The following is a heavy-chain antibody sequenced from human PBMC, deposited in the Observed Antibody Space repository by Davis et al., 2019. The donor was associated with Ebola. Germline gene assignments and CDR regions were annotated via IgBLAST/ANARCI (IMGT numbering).Heavy chain of an antibody. CDR3: ARSGIAAAAYYFDY. V-gene: IGHV1-46*01. CDR1: GYTFTSYG. Sequence: ALVKVSCKASGYTFTSYGISWVRQAPGQGLEWMGIINPSGGSTSYAQKFQGRVTMTRDTSTSTVYMELSSLRSEDTAVYYCARSGIAAAAYYFDYWGQGTLVTVSS. J-gene: IGHJ4*02. CDR2: INPSGGST. D-gene: IGHD6-13*01.